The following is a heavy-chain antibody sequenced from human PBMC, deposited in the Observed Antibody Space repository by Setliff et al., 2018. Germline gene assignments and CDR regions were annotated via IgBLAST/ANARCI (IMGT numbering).Heavy chain of an antibody. CDR1: GFSLSTSGVG. Sequence: GSGPTLVNPTQTLTLTRTFSGFSLSTSGVGVGWIRQPPGKALEWLELIYWDDDKRYSPSLKSRLTITKDTSKNQVVLTMTNMDPVDTATYYCARCITMFGVVIPNAFDYWGQGTLVTVSS. J-gene: IGHJ4*02. D-gene: IGHD3-3*01. CDR3: ARCITMFGVVIPNAFDY. V-gene: IGHV2-5*02. CDR2: IYWDDDK.